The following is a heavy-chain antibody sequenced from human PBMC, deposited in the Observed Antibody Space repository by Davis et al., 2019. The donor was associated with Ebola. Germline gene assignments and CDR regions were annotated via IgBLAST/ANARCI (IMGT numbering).Heavy chain of an antibody. Sequence: GESLKLPCKCSGYRFTRYWLAWVRQLPGKGLEWMGIIYPGDSDTRSSPSFQGQVTISADKSISTAYLQWSSLKASDTAMFYCARLGYCSGGSCTNWFEPWGQGTLVTVSS. V-gene: IGHV5-51*01. CDR1: GYRFTRYW. CDR2: IYPGDSDT. D-gene: IGHD2-15*01. CDR3: ARLGYCSGGSCTNWFEP. J-gene: IGHJ5*02.